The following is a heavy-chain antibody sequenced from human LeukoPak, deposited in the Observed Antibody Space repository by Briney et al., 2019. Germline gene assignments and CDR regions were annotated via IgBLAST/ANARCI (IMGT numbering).Heavy chain of an antibody. CDR1: GGSISSYY. CDR3: ARGHGFDI. V-gene: IGHV4-59*01. Sequence: RTSETLSLTCTVSGGSISSYYWSWIRQSPGKGLEWIGYIYNSASTNYNPSLKSRVTIPVDTSKNQFSLKLTSVTAADTAVYYCARGHGFDIWGQGTMVTVSS. J-gene: IGHJ3*02. CDR2: IYNSAST.